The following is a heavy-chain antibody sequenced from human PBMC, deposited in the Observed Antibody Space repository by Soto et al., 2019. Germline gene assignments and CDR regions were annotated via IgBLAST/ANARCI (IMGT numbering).Heavy chain of an antibody. J-gene: IGHJ5*02. V-gene: IGHV1-69*13. CDR3: ARDLQNWFDP. CDR2: IIPIFGTA. Sequence: SVEVSCKASGGTFSSYAISWVRQAPGQGLEWMGGIIPIFGTANYAQKFQGRVTITADESTSTAYMELSSLRSEDTAVYYCARDLQNWFDPWGQGTLVTVSS. CDR1: GGTFSSYA. D-gene: IGHD4-4*01.